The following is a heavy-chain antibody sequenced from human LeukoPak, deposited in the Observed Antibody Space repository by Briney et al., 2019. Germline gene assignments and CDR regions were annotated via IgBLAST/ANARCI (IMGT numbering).Heavy chain of an antibody. CDR3: ARVRDGYNSIDY. CDR1: GGSISSSSYY. J-gene: IGHJ4*02. V-gene: IGHV4-39*07. CDR2: IYYSGST. Sequence: SETLSLTCTVSGGSISSSSYYWGWIRQPPGKGLEWIGSIYYSGSTYYNPSLKSRVTISVDTSKNQFSLKLSSVTAADTAVYYCARVRDGYNSIDYWGQGTLVTVSS. D-gene: IGHD5-24*01.